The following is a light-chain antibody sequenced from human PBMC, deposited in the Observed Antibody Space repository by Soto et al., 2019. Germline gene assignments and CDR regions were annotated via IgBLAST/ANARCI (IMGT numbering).Light chain of an antibody. V-gene: IGKV3-20*01. CDR2: GAS. CDR1: QSLTSSY. J-gene: IGKJ2*01. Sequence: EIVLTQFPGTLSLSAGERATLSCRASQSLTSSYLAWYQQKPGQAPRLLIYGASSRATGIPDRFSGSGSGTDFTLTISRLEPEDFAVYYCQHYESSPPSYTFGQGTKLEIK. CDR3: QHYESSPPSYT.